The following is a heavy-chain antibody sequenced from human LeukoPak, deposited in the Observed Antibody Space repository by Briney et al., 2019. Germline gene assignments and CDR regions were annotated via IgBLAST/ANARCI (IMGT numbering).Heavy chain of an antibody. CDR3: ARVLDTAMGFDY. Sequence: GGSLRLSCAASGFTFDDYGMSWVRQAPGKGLEWVSGINWDGGSTGYADSAKGRFTISRDNSKNTLYLQMNSLRAEDTAVYYCARVLDTAMGFDYWGQGTLVTVSS. CDR2: INWDGGST. D-gene: IGHD5-18*01. CDR1: GFTFDDYG. V-gene: IGHV3-20*04. J-gene: IGHJ4*02.